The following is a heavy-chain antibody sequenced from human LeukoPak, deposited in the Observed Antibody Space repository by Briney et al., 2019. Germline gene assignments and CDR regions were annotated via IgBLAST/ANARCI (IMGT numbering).Heavy chain of an antibody. Sequence: NPGGSLRLSCAASGFTLSSYAMSWVRQAPGKGLEWIGYIFYSGSTNYNPSLKSRVTISIDTSKKEFSLNLTSVTAADTAVYYCAKVAMYYYGSETYFFFDDWGQGILVTVSS. V-gene: IGHV4-59*12. CDR3: AKVAMYYYGSETYFFFDD. CDR1: GFTLSSYA. J-gene: IGHJ4*02. CDR2: IFYSGST. D-gene: IGHD3-10*01.